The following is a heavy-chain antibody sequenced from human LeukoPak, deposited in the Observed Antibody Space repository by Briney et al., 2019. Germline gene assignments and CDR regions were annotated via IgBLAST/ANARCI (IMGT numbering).Heavy chain of an antibody. Sequence: ASVKVSCKASGGTFSSYAISWVRQAPGQGLEWMGGIIPIFGTANYAQKFQGRVTMTEDTSTDTAYMELSSLRSEDTAVYYCATSLRNPDYYYYYMDVWGKGTTVTVSS. D-gene: IGHD4-17*01. CDR3: ATSLRNPDYYYYYMDV. J-gene: IGHJ6*03. CDR1: GGTFSSYA. V-gene: IGHV1-69*06. CDR2: IIPIFGTA.